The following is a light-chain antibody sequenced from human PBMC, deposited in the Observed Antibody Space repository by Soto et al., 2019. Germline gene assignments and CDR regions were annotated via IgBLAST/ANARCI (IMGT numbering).Light chain of an antibody. CDR1: QSVSSN. CDR2: GAS. J-gene: IGKJ5*01. V-gene: IGKV3-15*01. CDR3: QQYGCSPPIT. Sequence: EIGVTRCSAPGPRSPSEDATLAVRGSQSVSSNLAWYQQKPGQAPRLLIYGASTRATGIPARFSGSGSGTEFTLTISRLEPEDFAVYYCQQYGCSPPITVGQGTRLEIK.